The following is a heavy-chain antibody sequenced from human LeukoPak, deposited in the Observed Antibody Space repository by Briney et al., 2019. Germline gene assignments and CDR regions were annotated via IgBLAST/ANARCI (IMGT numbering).Heavy chain of an antibody. CDR3: ARDGGGGSGFDY. CDR1: GYTFTAYY. V-gene: IGHV1-2*02. CDR2: INPNTGAT. Sequence: ASVKVSCKASGYTFTAYYMHWVRQAPGQGLEWMGWINPNTGATNYAQKFQGRVTMTRATSISTAYMELSRATSDDTAVYYCARDGGGGSGFDYWGQGTLVTVSS. J-gene: IGHJ4*02. D-gene: IGHD2-21*01.